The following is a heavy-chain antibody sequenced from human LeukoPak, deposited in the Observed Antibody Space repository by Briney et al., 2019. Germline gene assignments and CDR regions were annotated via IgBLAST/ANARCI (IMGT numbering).Heavy chain of an antibody. Sequence: ASVKVSCKASGYTFTGYYMHWVRQAPGQGLEWMGRINPNSGNTGYAQKFQGRVTMTRNTSISTAYMELSSLRSEDTAVYYCARGLRITIFGVVIISAFDIWGQGTMVTVSS. J-gene: IGHJ3*02. V-gene: IGHV1-8*02. CDR2: INPNSGNT. CDR3: ARGLRITIFGVVIISAFDI. D-gene: IGHD3-3*01. CDR1: GYTFTGYY.